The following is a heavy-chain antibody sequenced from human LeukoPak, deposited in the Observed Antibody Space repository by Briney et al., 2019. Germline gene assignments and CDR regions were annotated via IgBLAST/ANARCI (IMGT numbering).Heavy chain of an antibody. V-gene: IGHV4-4*08. Sequence: SETLSLTCTVSGGSISSYYWSWIRQPPGKGLEWIGRIYTSGSTNYNPSLKSRVTISVDTSKNQFSLKLSSVTAADTAVYYCARSRYDFWSGTYYFDYWGQGTLVTVSS. J-gene: IGHJ4*02. D-gene: IGHD3-3*01. CDR2: IYTSGST. CDR1: GGSISSYY. CDR3: ARSRYDFWSGTYYFDY.